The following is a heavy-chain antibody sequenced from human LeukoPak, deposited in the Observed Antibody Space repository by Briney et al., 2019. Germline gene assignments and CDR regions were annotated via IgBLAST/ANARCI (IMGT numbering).Heavy chain of an antibody. Sequence: GGSLRLSCAASGFTFSSYAMHWVRQAPGKGLEYVSAINNYGGLTYYADSVKGRFTISRDNSKRTLYLQMGSLRLEDTAVYYCARGKWELTSGKNFDYWGQGTLVTVSS. J-gene: IGHJ4*02. CDR2: INNYGGLT. V-gene: IGHV3-64*02. CDR1: GFTFSSYA. D-gene: IGHD1-26*01. CDR3: ARGKWELTSGKNFDY.